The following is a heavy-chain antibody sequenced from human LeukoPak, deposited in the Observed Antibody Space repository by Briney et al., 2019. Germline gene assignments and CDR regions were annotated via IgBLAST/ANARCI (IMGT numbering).Heavy chain of an antibody. CDR1: GHTFTGYF. Sequence: ASVKVSCKASGHTFTGYFFHWVRQAPGQGLEWMGWMNPYSGITGYPQKFQGRVTMTRDTSISTAYMELSSLTSEDTAVYFCARENVNRGSSWGYDYFGMDVWGQGTAVTVSS. J-gene: IGHJ6*02. CDR2: MNPYSGIT. CDR3: ARENVNRGSSWGYDYFGMDV. V-gene: IGHV1-8*02. D-gene: IGHD6-13*01.